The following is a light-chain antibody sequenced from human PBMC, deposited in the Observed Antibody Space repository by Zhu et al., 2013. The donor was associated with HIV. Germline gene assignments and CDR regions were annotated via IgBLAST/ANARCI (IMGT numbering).Light chain of an antibody. CDR2: GAS. J-gene: IGKJ1*01. Sequence: EIVLTQSPATLSLSPGERATLSCRASQSVSGYLAWYQQKPGQAPRLLIYGASSRATGIPDRFSGSGSGTDFTLTISRLEPEDFAVYYCQQYGSSPRTFGQGTKVEIK. V-gene: IGKV3-20*01. CDR1: QSVSGY. CDR3: QQYGSSPRT.